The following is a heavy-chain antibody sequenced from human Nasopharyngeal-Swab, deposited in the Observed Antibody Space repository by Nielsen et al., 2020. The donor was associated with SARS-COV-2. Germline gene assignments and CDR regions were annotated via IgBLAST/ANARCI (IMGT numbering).Heavy chain of an antibody. J-gene: IGHJ6*02. D-gene: IGHD4/OR15-4a*01. V-gene: IGHV4-39*01. Sequence: IRQPPGKGPEWIGNIYYSGSTYYSPSLKSRLTISVDTSKNQFSLKLSSVTAADTAVYYCARQPSMVHYYYYGMDVWGQGTTVTVSS. CDR2: IYYSGST. CDR3: ARQPSMVHYYYYGMDV.